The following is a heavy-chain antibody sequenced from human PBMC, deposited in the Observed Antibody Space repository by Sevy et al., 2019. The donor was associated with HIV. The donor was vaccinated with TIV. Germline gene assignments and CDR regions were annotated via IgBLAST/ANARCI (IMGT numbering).Heavy chain of an antibody. CDR2: INPNSGGT. V-gene: IGHV1-2*02. CDR3: ARGRGYGSGSYFDYYYYYGMDV. Sequence: TSVKVSSKASGYTFTGYYMHWVRQAPGQGLEWMGWINPNSGGTNYAQKFQGRVTMTRDTSISTAYMELSRLRSDDTAVYYCARGRGYGSGSYFDYYYYYGMDVWGQGTTVTVSS. CDR1: GYTFTGYY. D-gene: IGHD3-10*01. J-gene: IGHJ6*02.